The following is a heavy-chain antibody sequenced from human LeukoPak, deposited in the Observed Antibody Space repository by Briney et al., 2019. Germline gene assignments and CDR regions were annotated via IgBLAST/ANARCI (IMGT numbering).Heavy chain of an antibody. CDR2: ISSTGGST. CDR1: GFTFSSYA. J-gene: IGHJ4*02. CDR3: ARGTYYYDSSGYLNN. V-gene: IGHV3-64*01. Sequence: PGGSLRLSCAASGFTFSSYAMHWVRQAPGKGLEYVSAISSTGGSTYYANSVKGRFTISRDNSKNTLYLQMGSLRRDDMAVYYCARGTYYYDSSGYLNNWGQGTLVTVSS. D-gene: IGHD3-22*01.